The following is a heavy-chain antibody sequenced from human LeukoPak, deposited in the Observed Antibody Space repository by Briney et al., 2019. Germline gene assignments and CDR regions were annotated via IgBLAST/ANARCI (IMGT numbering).Heavy chain of an antibody. V-gene: IGHV3-21*01. CDR2: ISSSSSYI. D-gene: IGHD2-15*01. CDR3: ARDRRSYCSGGSCYSNPPDY. J-gene: IGHJ4*02. Sequence: GGSLRLSCAASGFTFSSYSMNWVRQAPGKGLEWVSSISSSSSYIYYADSVKGRFTISRDNAKNSLYLQMNSLRAEDTAVYYCARDRRSYCSGGSCYSNPPDYWGQGTLVTVSS. CDR1: GFTFSSYS.